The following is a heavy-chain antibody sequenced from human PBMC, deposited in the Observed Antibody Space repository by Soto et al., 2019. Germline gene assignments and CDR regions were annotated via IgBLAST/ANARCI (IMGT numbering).Heavy chain of an antibody. CDR3: AREGYYDSSGYYASYYFDY. CDR1: GYTFTGYY. V-gene: IGHV1-2*04. Sequence: ASVKVSCKASGYTFTGYYMDWVRQAPGQGLEWMGWINPNSGGTNYAQKFQGWVTMTRDTSISTAYMELSRLRSDDTAVYYCAREGYYDSSGYYASYYFDYWGQGTLVTVSS. J-gene: IGHJ4*02. D-gene: IGHD3-22*01. CDR2: INPNSGGT.